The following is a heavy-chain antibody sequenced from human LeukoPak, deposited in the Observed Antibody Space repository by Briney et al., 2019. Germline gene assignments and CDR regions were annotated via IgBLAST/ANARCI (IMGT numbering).Heavy chain of an antibody. V-gene: IGHV3-7*01. CDR1: GFTFGDYS. D-gene: IGHD3-16*01. CDR3: ARAWGHLAHY. CDR2: IKQDGSEK. Sequence: GGSLRLSCTTSGFTFGDYSMTWFRQTPGKGLEWLAYIKQDGSEKYYVDSVKGRFTISRDNAKNSLYLQMNSLRAEDTAVYYCARAWGHLAHYWGQGTLVTVSS. J-gene: IGHJ4*02.